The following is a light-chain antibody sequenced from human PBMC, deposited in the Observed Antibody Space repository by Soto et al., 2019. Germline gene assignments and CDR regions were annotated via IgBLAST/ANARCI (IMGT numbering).Light chain of an antibody. CDR1: HSVLSTSNNKNY. J-gene: IGKJ5*01. CDR2: WAS. Sequence: DFVMTQSLDSLAASLGERATINCNSSHSVLSTSNNKNYLAWFQHKPGQPPKLVIYWASVRASGVPDRFSGSGSGTDFTLTISSPQAEDVAVYYCQQYHSDPITFGQGARLEIK. CDR3: QQYHSDPIT. V-gene: IGKV4-1*01.